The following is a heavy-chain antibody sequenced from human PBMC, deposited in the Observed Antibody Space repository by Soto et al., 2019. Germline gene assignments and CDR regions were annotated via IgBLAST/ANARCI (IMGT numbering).Heavy chain of an antibody. J-gene: IGHJ6*02. Sequence: GGSLRLSCAASGFTFSSYGMHWVRQAPGKGLEWVAVISYDGSNKYYADSVKGRFTISRDNSKNTLYLQMNSLRAEDTAVYYCATLSLITVTTPGSYGMDVWGQGTTVTVSS. CDR1: GFTFSSYG. D-gene: IGHD4-17*01. CDR3: ATLSLITVTTPGSYGMDV. V-gene: IGHV3-30*03. CDR2: ISYDGSNK.